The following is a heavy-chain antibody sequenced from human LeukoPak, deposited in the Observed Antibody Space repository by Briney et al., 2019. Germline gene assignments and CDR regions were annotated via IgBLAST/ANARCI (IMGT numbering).Heavy chain of an antibody. CDR1: GGSISSYY. Sequence: SQTLSPTCTVSGGSISSYYWSWIRQPPGKGLEWIGYIYYSGSTNYNPSLKSRVTISVDTSKNQFSLMLSSVTAADTALYYCAIGQYDSSGYPYFDYWGQGTLVTVSS. D-gene: IGHD3-22*01. CDR2: IYYSGST. CDR3: AIGQYDSSGYPYFDY. V-gene: IGHV4-59*01. J-gene: IGHJ4*02.